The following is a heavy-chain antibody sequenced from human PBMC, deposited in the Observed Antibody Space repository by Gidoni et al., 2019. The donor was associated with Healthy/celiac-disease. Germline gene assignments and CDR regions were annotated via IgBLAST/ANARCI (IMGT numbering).Heavy chain of an antibody. D-gene: IGHD2-2*01. Sequence: QVQLVQSGAEVKKPGSSVKVSCKAPGGSFSSYATRWLRQAPGQGLEWMGGIIPIFGTANYAQKFQGRVTITADKSTSTAYMELSSLRSEDTAVYYCARAAVVVPARNPLPEYYYYGMDVWGQGTTVTVSS. V-gene: IGHV1-69*06. CDR1: GGSFSSYA. CDR3: ARAAVVVPARNPLPEYYYYGMDV. CDR2: IIPIFGTA. J-gene: IGHJ6*02.